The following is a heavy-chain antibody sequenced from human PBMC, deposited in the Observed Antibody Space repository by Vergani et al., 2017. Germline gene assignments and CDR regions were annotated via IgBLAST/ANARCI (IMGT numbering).Heavy chain of an antibody. CDR1: GGSISSYY. CDR3: ARDLKLLDTYYYYGMDV. Sequence: QVQLQESGPGLVKPSETLSLTCTASGGSISSYYWSWIRQPPGKGLEWIGYIYYSGSTNYNPSLKSRVTISVDTSKNQFSLKLSSVTAADTAVYYCARDLKLLDTYYYYGMDVWGQGTTVTVSS. J-gene: IGHJ6*02. V-gene: IGHV4-59*01. D-gene: IGHD1-26*01. CDR2: IYYSGST.